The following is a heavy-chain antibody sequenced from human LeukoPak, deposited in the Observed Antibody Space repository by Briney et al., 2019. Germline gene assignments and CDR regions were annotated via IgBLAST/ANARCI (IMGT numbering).Heavy chain of an antibody. J-gene: IGHJ4*02. Sequence: ASVKVSCKVSGYTLTELSMHWVRQAPGQGLEWMGIINPSGGSTSYAQKFQGRVTMTRDMSTSTVYMELSSLRSEDTAVYYCARDAYYYDSSGYYYLFDYWGQGTLVTVSS. CDR3: ARDAYYYDSSGYYYLFDY. V-gene: IGHV1-46*01. CDR1: GYTLTELS. CDR2: INPSGGST. D-gene: IGHD3-22*01.